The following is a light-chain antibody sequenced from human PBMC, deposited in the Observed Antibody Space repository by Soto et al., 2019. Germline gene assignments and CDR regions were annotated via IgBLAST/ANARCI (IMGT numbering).Light chain of an antibody. CDR1: QSVSNNY. CDR3: QHYVTSSIT. J-gene: IGKJ5*01. Sequence: EIVLTQSPGTLSLSPGERATLSCRASQSVSNNYLAWHQQKPGQAPRLLIYGASNRATGIPDRFSGSGSGTDFTLTISRLEPEDFAVYYCQHYVTSSITFGQGTRLEIK. V-gene: IGKV3-20*01. CDR2: GAS.